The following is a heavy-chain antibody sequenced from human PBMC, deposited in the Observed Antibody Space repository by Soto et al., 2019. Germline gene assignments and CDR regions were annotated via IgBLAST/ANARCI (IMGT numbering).Heavy chain of an antibody. J-gene: IGHJ6*02. CDR3: ARVTRAPYGSGDGMDV. V-gene: IGHV4-31*03. Sequence: QVQLQESGPGLVKPSQTLSLTCTVSGGSISSGGYYWSWIRQHPGKGLEWIGYIYYSGSTYYNPSLKSRVSISADTSKNQFSLKLSSVTAADTAVYYCARVTRAPYGSGDGMDVWGQGTTVTVSS. CDR2: IYYSGST. CDR1: GGSISSGGYY. D-gene: IGHD3-10*01.